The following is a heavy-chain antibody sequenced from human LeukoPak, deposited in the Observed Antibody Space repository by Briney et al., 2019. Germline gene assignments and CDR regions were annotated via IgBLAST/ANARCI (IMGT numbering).Heavy chain of an antibody. CDR2: IYPGDPDT. Sequence: GESLKISCKDSGYTFTSSWIAWVRQMPGKGLEWMGIIYPGDPDTRYSPSFQGQVTISSDKSISTAYLQWSSLKASDTAMYFCARRLGGTYSYAFDIWGQGTLVTVSS. V-gene: IGHV5-51*01. D-gene: IGHD1-26*01. CDR3: ARRLGGTYSYAFDI. J-gene: IGHJ3*02. CDR1: GYTFTSSW.